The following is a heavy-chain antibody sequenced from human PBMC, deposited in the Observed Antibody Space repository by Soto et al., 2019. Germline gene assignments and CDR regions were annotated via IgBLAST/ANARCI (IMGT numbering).Heavy chain of an antibody. CDR2: IGTAGDT. D-gene: IGHD3-16*01. J-gene: IGHJ4*02. CDR1: GFTFSSYD. V-gene: IGHV3-13*01. CDR3: TRGAEGFDY. Sequence: EVQLVESGGDLVQPGGSLRLSCAASGFTFSSYDFHWVRQATGKGLEWVSGIGTAGDTYYAGSVKGRFIMSRENAKNSLYLQMNSLRAGDTAVYYCTRGAEGFDYWGQGTLVTVSS.